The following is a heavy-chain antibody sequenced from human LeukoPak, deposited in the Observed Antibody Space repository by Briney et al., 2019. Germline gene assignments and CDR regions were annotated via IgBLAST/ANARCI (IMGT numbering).Heavy chain of an antibody. V-gene: IGHV3-23*01. D-gene: IGHD6-19*01. CDR3: ARGKGIAVSSLDS. Sequence: PGGSLRLSCAVSGFTFSSYAMSWVRQAPGKGLEWVSGISGCGTSTYYADSVKGRFTISRDNSKNTMSLQMNSLRAEDTALYYCARGKGIAVSSLDSWGQGTLVTVSS. CDR2: ISGCGTST. CDR1: GFTFSSYA. J-gene: IGHJ4*02.